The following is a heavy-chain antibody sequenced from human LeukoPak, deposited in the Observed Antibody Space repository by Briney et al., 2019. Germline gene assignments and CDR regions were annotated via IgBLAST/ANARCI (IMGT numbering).Heavy chain of an antibody. CDR3: AREVAVAGTPYYYYYMDV. D-gene: IGHD6-19*01. CDR1: GYTFTSYD. J-gene: IGHJ6*03. CDR2: MNPNSGNT. V-gene: IGHV1-8*01. Sequence: ASVKVSCKASGYTFTSYDINWVRQATGQGLEWMGWMNPNSGNTGYAQKFQGRVTMTRNTSISTAYMELSSLRSEDTAVYYCAREVAVAGTPYYYYYMDVWGKGTTVTISS.